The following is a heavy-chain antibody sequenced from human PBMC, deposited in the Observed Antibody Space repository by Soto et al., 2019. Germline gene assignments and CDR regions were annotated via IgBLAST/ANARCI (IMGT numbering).Heavy chain of an antibody. CDR1: GVAFSSYA. V-gene: IGHV3-30-3*01. D-gene: IGHD6-19*01. CDR2: ISNDVNNK. CDR3: VTDRGSGCWHGFVS. Sequence: QVQLVESGGGVVQPGTSLRLSCAVSGVAFSSYAMHWVRQAPGKGLEWVAIISNDVNNKNYADSVKGRFTISRDNSQKTLYLQMDGLRTEDTAVYYCVTDRGSGCWHGFVSWGQGTLVTVSS. J-gene: IGHJ4*02.